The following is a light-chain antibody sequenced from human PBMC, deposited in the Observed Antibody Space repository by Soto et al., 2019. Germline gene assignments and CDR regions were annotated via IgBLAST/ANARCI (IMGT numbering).Light chain of an antibody. V-gene: IGLV1-36*01. CDR1: TSNIGNNA. J-gene: IGLJ2*01. CDR3: AAWDDRLNGVI. Sequence: QSVLTQPPSVSEAPRQRVTISCSGSTSNIGNNAVSWYQQLPGKAPKLLLYYDDLLPSGVSDRFSGSKSGTSASLAISGLQSEDEADYFCAAWDDRLNGVIFGGGTKLTVL. CDR2: YDD.